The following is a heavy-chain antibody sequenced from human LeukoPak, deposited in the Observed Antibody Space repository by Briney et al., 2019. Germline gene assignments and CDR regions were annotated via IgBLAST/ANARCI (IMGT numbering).Heavy chain of an antibody. Sequence: GGSLRLSCAASGFTFSSYGMNWVRQAPGKGLEWVAFIRYDGSKKYSADSVKGRFTISRDNTKNTLYLQMNSLRTEDTAVYYCAKNLPDIWFGELFDWGQGTLVTVSS. V-gene: IGHV3-30*02. J-gene: IGHJ4*02. CDR3: AKNLPDIWFGELFD. CDR2: IRYDGSKK. D-gene: IGHD3-10*01. CDR1: GFTFSSYG.